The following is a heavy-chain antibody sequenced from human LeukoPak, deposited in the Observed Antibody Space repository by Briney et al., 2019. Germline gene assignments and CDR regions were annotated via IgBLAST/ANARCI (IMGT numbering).Heavy chain of an antibody. D-gene: IGHD2-15*01. J-gene: IGHJ4*02. CDR3: ATSMVVAAFDY. CDR2: INEDGSRW. CDR1: GFTFSDYW. V-gene: IGHV3-7*01. Sequence: GGSLRLSCAASGFTFSDYWMTWVRQAPGKGLEWVANINEDGSRWMYADSLRGRFTISRDNAKNSLYLQMDSLRAEDTAVYYCATSMVVAAFDYWGQGTLSPSPQ.